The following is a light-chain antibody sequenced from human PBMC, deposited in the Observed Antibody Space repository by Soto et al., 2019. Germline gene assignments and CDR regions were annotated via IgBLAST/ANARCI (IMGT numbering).Light chain of an antibody. J-gene: IGKJ1*01. CDR2: LGS. CDR1: QSLLHSDGYNY. V-gene: IGKV2-28*01. CDR3: MQAPQLRT. Sequence: DIVMTQSPLSLPVTPGEPASISCRSSQSLLHSDGYNYLDWYLQKPGQSPQLLIYLGSNRASGVPDRFSGSGSGTDFTLRISRVEAEDVGVYYCMQAPQLRTFGKGTK.